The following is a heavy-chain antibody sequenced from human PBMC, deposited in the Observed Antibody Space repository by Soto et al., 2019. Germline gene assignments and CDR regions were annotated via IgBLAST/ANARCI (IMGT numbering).Heavy chain of an antibody. CDR3: ARDNVLGSGWSRGFDY. Sequence: EVQLVETGGGLIQPGGSLRLSCAASGFTVSSNYMSWVRQAPGKGLEWVSVIYSGGSTYYADSVKGRFTISRDNSKNTRYLPMNSLRAEDTDVYYCARDNVLGSGWSRGFDYWGQGTLVTVSS. CDR1: GFTVSSNY. J-gene: IGHJ4*02. V-gene: IGHV3-53*02. CDR2: IYSGGST. D-gene: IGHD6-19*01.